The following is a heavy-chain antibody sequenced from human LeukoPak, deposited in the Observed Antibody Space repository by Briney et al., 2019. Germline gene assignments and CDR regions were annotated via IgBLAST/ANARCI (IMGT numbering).Heavy chain of an antibody. V-gene: IGHV4-39*07. CDR3: ARAPEYGLYYFDY. J-gene: IGHJ4*02. CDR1: GDSISSGSYF. D-gene: IGHD1-14*01. CDR2: IYYSGST. Sequence: SETLSLTCTVSGDSISSGSYFWGWIRRPPGTGLEWIGSIYYSGSTYDNPSLKSRVTISVDTSKDQFSLKLTSVTAADTAVYYCARAPEYGLYYFDYWGQGALVTVSS.